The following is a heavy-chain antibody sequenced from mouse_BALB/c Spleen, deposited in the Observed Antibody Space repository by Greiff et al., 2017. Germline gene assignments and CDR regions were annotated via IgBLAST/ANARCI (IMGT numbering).Heavy chain of an antibody. CDR3: ARGIWSPYAMDY. CDR1: GFTFSSFG. D-gene: IGHD1-1*02. CDR2: ISSGSSTI. Sequence: DVMLVESGGGLVQPGGSRKLSCAASGFTFSSFGMHWVRQAPEKGLEWVAYISSGSSTIYYADTVKGRFTISRDNPKNTLFLQMTSLRSEDTAMYYCARGIWSPYAMDYWGQGTSVTVSS. J-gene: IGHJ4*01. V-gene: IGHV5-17*02.